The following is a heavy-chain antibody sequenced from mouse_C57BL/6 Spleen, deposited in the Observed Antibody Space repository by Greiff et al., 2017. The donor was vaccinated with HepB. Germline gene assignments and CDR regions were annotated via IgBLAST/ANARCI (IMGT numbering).Heavy chain of an antibody. Sequence: EVMLVESGGGLVKPGGSLKLSCAASGFTFSDYGMHWVRQAPEKGLEWVAYISSGSSTIYYADTVKGRFTISRDNAKNTLFLQMTSLRFEDTAMYYCARSSLYYYGSSPYYYAMDYWGQGTSVTVSS. J-gene: IGHJ4*01. CDR2: ISSGSSTI. CDR1: GFTFSDYG. D-gene: IGHD1-1*01. V-gene: IGHV5-17*01. CDR3: ARSSLYYYGSSPYYYAMDY.